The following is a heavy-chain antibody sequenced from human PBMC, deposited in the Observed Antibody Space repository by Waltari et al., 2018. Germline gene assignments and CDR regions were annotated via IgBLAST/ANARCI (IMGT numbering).Heavy chain of an antibody. V-gene: IGHV6-1*01. CDR3: ARERAGSIEMATIAEFDY. D-gene: IGHD6-6*01. Sequence: QVQLQQSGPGLVKPSQTLSLTCAISGDSVSSNSAAWNWIRQSPSRGLEWLVSKYYRSKWYNAYAVAVKSRITSNPDTSKNQFALQLNSVTHEDTAVYYCARERAGSIEMATIAEFDYCGQGTLVTVSS. J-gene: IGHJ4*02. CDR2: KYYRSKWYN. CDR1: GDSVSSNSAA.